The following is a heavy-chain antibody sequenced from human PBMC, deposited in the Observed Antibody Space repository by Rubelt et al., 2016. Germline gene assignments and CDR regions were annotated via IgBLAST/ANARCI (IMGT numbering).Heavy chain of an antibody. D-gene: IGHD3-3*01. J-gene: IGHJ6*03. CDR3: ARGGRVLEWLSLGAMDV. V-gene: IGHV4-38-2*02. CDR2: IYYSGST. CDR1: GYSIISGYY. Sequence: QVQLQESCPGLVKPSETLSLTCTVSGYSIISGYYWGWIRQPPGKGLEWIGSIYYSGSTYYNPSLKVRDTISVDTSKDQFSLKMGSVTDADTAVYYCARGGRVLEWLSLGAMDVWGKGTAVTVAS.